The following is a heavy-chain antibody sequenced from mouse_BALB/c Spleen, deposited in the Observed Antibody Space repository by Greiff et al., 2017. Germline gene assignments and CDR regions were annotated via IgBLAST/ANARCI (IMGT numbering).Heavy chain of an antibody. D-gene: IGHD1-2*01. V-gene: IGHV5-17*02. CDR3: ARFTTASPFDY. Sequence: EVQLVESGGGLVQPGGSRKLSCAASGFTFSSFGMHWVRQAPEKGLEWVAYISSGSSTIYYADTVKGRFTISRDNPKNTLFLQMTSLRSEDTAMYYCARFTTASPFDYWGQGTTLTVSS. CDR2: ISSGSSTI. J-gene: IGHJ2*01. CDR1: GFTFSSFG.